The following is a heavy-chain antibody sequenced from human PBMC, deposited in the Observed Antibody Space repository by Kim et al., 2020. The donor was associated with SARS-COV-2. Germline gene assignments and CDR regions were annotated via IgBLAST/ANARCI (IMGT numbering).Heavy chain of an antibody. CDR2: ISSSGSTI. V-gene: IGHV3-11*01. J-gene: IGHJ6*02. D-gene: IGHD2-8*02. CDR3: ARLKVIFYWGYGMDV. CDR1: GFTFSDYY. Sequence: GGSLRLSCAASGFTFSDYYMSWIRQAPGKGLEWVSYISSSGSTIYYADSVKGRFTITRDNAKNSLYLQMNSLRAEDPAVYYCARLKVIFYWGYGMDVWGQGPTVTVS.